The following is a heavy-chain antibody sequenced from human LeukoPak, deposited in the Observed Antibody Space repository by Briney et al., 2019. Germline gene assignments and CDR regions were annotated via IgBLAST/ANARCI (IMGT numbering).Heavy chain of an antibody. CDR2: INHSGST. J-gene: IGHJ4*02. CDR3: ASMLPATAIHFDY. D-gene: IGHD2-2*02. Sequence: PSETLSLTCTVSGGSISSYYWSWIRQPPGKGLEWIGEINHSGSTNYNPSLKSRVTISVDTSKNQFSLKLSSVTAADTAVYYCASMLPATAIHFDYWGQGTLVTVSS. CDR1: GGSISSYY. V-gene: IGHV4-34*01.